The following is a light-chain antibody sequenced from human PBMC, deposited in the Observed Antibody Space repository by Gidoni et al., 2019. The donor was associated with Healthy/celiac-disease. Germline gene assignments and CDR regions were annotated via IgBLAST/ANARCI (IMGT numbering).Light chain of an antibody. Sequence: DIQMTQSLSSLSASVGDRVTLTCQASQDISNYLNWYQQKPGQAPKLLIYDASNLETGVPSRFSESGSGTDFTFTISSLQPEDIATYYCQQYDNLPYTFGQGTKLEIK. CDR2: DAS. CDR3: QQYDNLPYT. V-gene: IGKV1-33*01. J-gene: IGKJ2*01. CDR1: QDISNY.